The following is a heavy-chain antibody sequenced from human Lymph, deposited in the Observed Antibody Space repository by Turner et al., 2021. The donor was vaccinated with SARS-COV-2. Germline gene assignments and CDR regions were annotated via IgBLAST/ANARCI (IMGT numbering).Heavy chain of an antibody. D-gene: IGHD3-3*01. CDR1: GLTVSSNY. Sequence: EVQLVESVGGLIQPGGSLRLSCAASGLTVSSNYMSWVRQAPGKGLEWVSVIYSGGSTYYADSVKGRFTISRDNSKNTLNLQMNSLRAEDTAVYYCARDLMEVGGMDVWGQGTTVTVSS. J-gene: IGHJ6*02. V-gene: IGHV3-53*01. CDR3: ARDLMEVGGMDV. CDR2: IYSGGST.